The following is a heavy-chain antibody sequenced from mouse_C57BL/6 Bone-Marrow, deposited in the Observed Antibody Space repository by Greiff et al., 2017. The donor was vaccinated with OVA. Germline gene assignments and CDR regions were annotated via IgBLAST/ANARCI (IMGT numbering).Heavy chain of an antibody. V-gene: IGHV1-59*01. D-gene: IGHD1-1*01. CDR2: IDPSDSYT. CDR1: GYTFTSYW. Sequence: QVQLQQPGAELVRPGTSVKLSCKASGYTFTSYWMHWVKQRPGQGLEWIGVIDPSDSYTNYNQKFKGKATLTVDTSSSTAYMQLSSLTSEDSAVYYCARGPYYYGSSYPDFDYWGQGTTLTVS. CDR3: ARGPYYYGSSYPDFDY. J-gene: IGHJ2*01.